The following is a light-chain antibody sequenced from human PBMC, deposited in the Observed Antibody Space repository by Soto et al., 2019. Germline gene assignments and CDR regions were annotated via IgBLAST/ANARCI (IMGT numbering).Light chain of an antibody. V-gene: IGKV1-5*03. CDR1: QTISTW. CDR2: KAS. Sequence: IQMTQSPSTLSASVGDRVTFTCRASQTISTWLAWYQQKPGEAPKLLIYKASTLEVGVLSRFSASGSGTEFTLTINTLQPADFATYYCQQYNSYPWTFGQGTKV. CDR3: QQYNSYPWT. J-gene: IGKJ1*01.